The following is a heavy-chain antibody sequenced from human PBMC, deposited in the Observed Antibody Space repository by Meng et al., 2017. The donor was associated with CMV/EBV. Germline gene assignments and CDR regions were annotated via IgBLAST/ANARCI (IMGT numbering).Heavy chain of an antibody. D-gene: IGHD2-2*01. CDR1: GFTFSSYA. Sequence: GGSLRLSCAASGFTFSSYAMHGVRQAPGKGLEWVAVISYDGSNKYYADSVKGRFTISRDNSKNTLYLQMNSLRAEDTAVYYCARDLWPAAIRTPYYYGMDVWGQGTTVTVSS. CDR2: ISYDGSNK. CDR3: ARDLWPAAIRTPYYYGMDV. J-gene: IGHJ6*02. V-gene: IGHV3-30*04.